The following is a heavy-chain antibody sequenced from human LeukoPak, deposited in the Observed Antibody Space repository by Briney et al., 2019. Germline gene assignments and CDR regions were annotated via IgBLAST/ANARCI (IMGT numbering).Heavy chain of an antibody. Sequence: SGSVSCKVSGYTLTELSMQWVRQAPGKGFEWMGGFDPEDSETIYAQNFQGRVTMTEDTSTDTAYMELNNLTSEDTAVYYCVRFAAGPDPYYPWGQGTPVPVSA. J-gene: IGHJ5*02. D-gene: IGHD6-25*01. CDR1: GYTLTELS. CDR3: VRFAAGPDPYYP. CDR2: FDPEDSET. V-gene: IGHV1-24*01.